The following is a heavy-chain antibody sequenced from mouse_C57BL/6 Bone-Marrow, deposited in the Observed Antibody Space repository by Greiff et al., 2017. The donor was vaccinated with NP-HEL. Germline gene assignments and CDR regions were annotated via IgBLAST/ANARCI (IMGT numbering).Heavy chain of an antibody. D-gene: IGHD1-1*01. CDR2: IYPRSGNT. Sequence: VKLMESGAELARPGASVKLSCKASGYTFTSYGISWVKQRTGQGLEWIGEIYPRSGNTYYNEKFKGKATLTADKSSSTAYMELRSLTSEDSAVYFCARSNLLLRFYWYFDVWGTGTTVTVSS. V-gene: IGHV1-81*01. CDR1: GYTFTSYG. CDR3: ARSNLLLRFYWYFDV. J-gene: IGHJ1*03.